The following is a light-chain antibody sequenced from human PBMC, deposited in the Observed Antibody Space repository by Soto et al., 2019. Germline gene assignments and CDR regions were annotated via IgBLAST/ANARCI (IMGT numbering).Light chain of an antibody. J-gene: IGKJ4*01. CDR1: QSVNNN. CDR2: GAS. Sequence: EVVMTQSPATLSVSPGDRATLSCRASQSVNNNLAWYQQKPGQPPRLLIYGASSRATGIPARFSGSGSGTDFTLTISSLQSEDLAVYYCQQYDKWPPLTFGGGTKVEI. V-gene: IGKV3-15*01. CDR3: QQYDKWPPLT.